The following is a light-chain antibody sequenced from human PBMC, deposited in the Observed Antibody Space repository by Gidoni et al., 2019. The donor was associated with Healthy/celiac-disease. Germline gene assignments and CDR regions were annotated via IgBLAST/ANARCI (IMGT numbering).Light chain of an antibody. J-gene: IGKJ3*01. CDR2: DAS. CDR3: QQYDNLLLFT. CDR1: QDISNY. V-gene: IGKV1-33*01. Sequence: DIQMNQTPSSLSASVGDRVTITCQASQDISNYLNWYQQKPGKDPKLLIYDASNLETGVPSRFSGSGSGTDFTFTISSLQPEDIATYYCQQYDNLLLFTFGPGTKVDIK.